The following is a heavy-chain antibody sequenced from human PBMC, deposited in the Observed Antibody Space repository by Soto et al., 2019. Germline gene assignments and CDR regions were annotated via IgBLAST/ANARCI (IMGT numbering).Heavy chain of an antibody. Sequence: SETLSLTCAVYGGSFSGYYWSWIRRPPGKGLEWIGEINHSGSTNYNPSLKSRVTISVDTSKNQFSLKLSSVTAADTAVYYCAREGSSGDLDYWGQGTLVTVSS. CDR3: AREGSSGDLDY. D-gene: IGHD6-19*01. CDR2: INHSGST. V-gene: IGHV4-34*01. CDR1: GGSFSGYY. J-gene: IGHJ4*02.